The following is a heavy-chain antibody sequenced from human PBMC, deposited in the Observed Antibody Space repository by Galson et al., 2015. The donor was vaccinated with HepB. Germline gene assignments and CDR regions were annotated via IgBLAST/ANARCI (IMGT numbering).Heavy chain of an antibody. CDR3: AKDLSYSFLIDS. J-gene: IGHJ4*02. Sequence: SLRLSCAASGFNFSSSNMTWVRRAPGEGLAWVSTISGIGGKSYYAEFVKGRFTVARDNSTNTLFLPLRSLSAKDTAVYYCAKDLSYSFLIDSWGQGTLLTVSS. V-gene: IGHV3-23*01. D-gene: IGHD5-18*01. CDR1: GFNFSSSN. CDR2: ISGIGGKS.